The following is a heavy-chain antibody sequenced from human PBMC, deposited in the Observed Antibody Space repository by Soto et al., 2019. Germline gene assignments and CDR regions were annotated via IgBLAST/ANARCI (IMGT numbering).Heavy chain of an antibody. D-gene: IGHD3-22*01. CDR1: GYRFTNYG. J-gene: IGHJ5*02. CDR3: ARDLGRFDGTGSYYPTWVDP. Sequence: QVQLVQSGTEVKKPGASVKVSCEASGYRFTNYGITWVRHAPGQGLEWMGWISGGNGKPKYAQNVLGRLTLTTETSTSTAYMELRTLRSDDTAMYYCARDLGRFDGTGSYYPTWVDPWCKGTVVMVSS. V-gene: IGHV1-18*01. CDR2: ISGGNGKP.